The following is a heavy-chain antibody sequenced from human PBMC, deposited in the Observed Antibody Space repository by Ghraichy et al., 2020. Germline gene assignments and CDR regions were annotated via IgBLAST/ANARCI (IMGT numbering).Heavy chain of an antibody. V-gene: IGHV1-18*01. Sequence: ASVKVSCKASGYTFTSYGLSWVRQAPGQGLEWMGWISAYNGNTNYAQKLQDRVTMTTDTSTSTAYMELRSLRSDDTAVDYCVGERATGYFQYWGQGTLVTVSS. D-gene: IGHD5-12*01. CDR2: ISAYNGNT. J-gene: IGHJ1*01. CDR3: VGERATGYFQY. CDR1: GYTFTSYG.